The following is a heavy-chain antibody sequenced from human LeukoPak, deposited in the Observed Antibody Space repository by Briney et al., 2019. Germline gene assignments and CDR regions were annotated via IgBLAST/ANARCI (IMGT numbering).Heavy chain of an antibody. CDR2: ISGSGGST. CDR1: GLTFSSCA. J-gene: IGHJ5*02. CDR3: ARDGAYSSSWVWFDP. D-gene: IGHD6-13*01. Sequence: PGGPLRLSCAASGLTFSSCAMSWVRQAPGKGLEWVSAISGSGGSTYYAGSVKGRFTISRDNAKNSLYLQMNSLRAEDTAVYYCARDGAYSSSWVWFDPWGQGTLVTVSS. V-gene: IGHV3-23*01.